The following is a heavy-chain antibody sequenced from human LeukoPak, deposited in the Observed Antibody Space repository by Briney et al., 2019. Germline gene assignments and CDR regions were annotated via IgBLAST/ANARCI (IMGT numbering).Heavy chain of an antibody. Sequence: PSETLSLTCAVYGGSFSGYYWSWIRQPPGKGLEWIGEINHSGSTNYNPSLKSRVTISVDTSKNQFSLKLSSVTAADTAVYYCARMRSALGYYYYGMDVWGQGTTVTVSS. CDR2: INHSGST. CDR3: ARMRSALGYYYYGMDV. J-gene: IGHJ6*02. V-gene: IGHV4-34*01. D-gene: IGHD1-26*01. CDR1: GGSFSGYY.